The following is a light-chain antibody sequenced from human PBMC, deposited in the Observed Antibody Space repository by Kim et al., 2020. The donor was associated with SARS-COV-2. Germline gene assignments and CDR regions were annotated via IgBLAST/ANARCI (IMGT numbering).Light chain of an antibody. CDR2: GAS. J-gene: IGKJ5*01. CDR1: QDIRND. Sequence: ASVRDRVTITCRASQDIRNDLGGYQQNPGRAPKRLIYGASSLQSGVPSMFSGRGSGTEFTLTISSVQPEDFATYFCLQHSTYPITFGQGTRLEIK. CDR3: LQHSTYPIT. V-gene: IGKV1-17*01.